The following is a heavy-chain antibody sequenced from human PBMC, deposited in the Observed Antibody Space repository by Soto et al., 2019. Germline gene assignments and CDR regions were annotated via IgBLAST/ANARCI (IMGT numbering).Heavy chain of an antibody. J-gene: IGHJ3*02. CDR1: GYTFTSYG. D-gene: IGHD3-10*01. CDR3: ATQAEYYYGSGSYSFDI. V-gene: IGHV1-18*01. CDR2: ISAYNGNT. Sequence: VSVKVSCKASGYTFTSYGISWVRQAPGQGLEWMGWISAYNGNTNYAQKLQGRVTMTTDTSTSTAYMELRSLRSDDTAVYYCATQAEYYYGSGSYSFDIWGQGTMVTVSS.